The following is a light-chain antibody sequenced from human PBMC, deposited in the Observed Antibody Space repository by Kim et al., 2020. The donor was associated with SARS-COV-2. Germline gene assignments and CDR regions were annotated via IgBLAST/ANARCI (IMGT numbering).Light chain of an antibody. Sequence: ASTGDRVTITCRASQGISSYLAWYQQKPGKAPKLLIYAASTLQSGVPSRFSGSGSGTDFTLTISCLQSEDFATYYCQQYYSYPYTFGQGTKVEIK. CDR1: QGISSY. J-gene: IGKJ2*01. CDR2: AAS. V-gene: IGKV1-8*01. CDR3: QQYYSYPYT.